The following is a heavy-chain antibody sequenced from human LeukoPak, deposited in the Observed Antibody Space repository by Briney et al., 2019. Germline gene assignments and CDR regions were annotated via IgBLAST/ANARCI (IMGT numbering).Heavy chain of an antibody. CDR1: GVTFSSYG. D-gene: IGHD2-15*01. J-gene: IGHJ4*02. V-gene: IGHV3-30*03. CDR2: ISYDGSNK. Sequence: GRSLRLSCAASGVTFSSYGMHWVRQAPGKGLEWVGVISYDGSNKYYADSVKGRFTISRDNSKNTLYLQMNSLRAEDTAVYYCARVRAHRYCSGRSCYSGSYYFDYWGQGTLVTVSS. CDR3: ARVRAHRYCSGRSCYSGSYYFDY.